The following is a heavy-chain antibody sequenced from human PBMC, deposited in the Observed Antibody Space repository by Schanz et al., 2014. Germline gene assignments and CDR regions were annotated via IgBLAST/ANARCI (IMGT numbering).Heavy chain of an antibody. D-gene: IGHD5-12*01. V-gene: IGHV3-23*04. J-gene: IGHJ4*02. Sequence: EVQLVESGGGLVQPGRSLRLSCAASGFTFSSYAMSWVRQAPGKGLEWVSAMNESHSTIYYADSVRGRFTISRDSAENTKALQMNRLRARDTAVEVCARKVVATIWGYYDNWGQGTLVIVSS. CDR2: MNESHSTI. CDR1: GFTFSSYA. CDR3: ARKVVATIWGYYDN.